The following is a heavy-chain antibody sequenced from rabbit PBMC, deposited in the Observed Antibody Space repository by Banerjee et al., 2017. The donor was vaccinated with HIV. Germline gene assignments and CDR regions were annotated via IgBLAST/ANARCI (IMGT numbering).Heavy chain of an antibody. D-gene: IGHD6-1*01. CDR3: ARDESDYGYASTL. CDR1: GFSFNSDYD. CDR2: IYTGNSGTT. Sequence: QEQVVESGGGLVQPEGSLTLTCTASGFSFNSDYDMCWVRQAPGKGLEWIGCIYTGNSGTTYYASWAKGQFTISRTSSTTVTLQMTSLTAADTATYFCARDESDYGYASTLWGPGTLVTVS. J-gene: IGHJ4*01. V-gene: IGHV1S45*01.